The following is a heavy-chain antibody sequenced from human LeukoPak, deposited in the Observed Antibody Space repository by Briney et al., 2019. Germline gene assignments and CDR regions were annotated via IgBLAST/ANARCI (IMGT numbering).Heavy chain of an antibody. CDR3: ATVQTPWFGELLSSDYYYYGMDV. V-gene: IGHV1-8*01. Sequence: GASVKVSFKASGYTFTSYDINWVRQATGQGLEWMGWMNPNSGNTGYAQKFQGRVTMTRNTSISTAYMELSSLRSEDTAVYYCATVQTPWFGELLSSDYYYYGMDVWGQGTTVTVSS. D-gene: IGHD3-10*01. J-gene: IGHJ6*02. CDR1: GYTFTSYD. CDR2: MNPNSGNT.